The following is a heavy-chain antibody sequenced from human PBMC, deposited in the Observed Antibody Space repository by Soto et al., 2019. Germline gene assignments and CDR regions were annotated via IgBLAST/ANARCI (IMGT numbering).Heavy chain of an antibody. Sequence: ASVKVSCKASGYTFTSYAMHWVRQAPGQRLEWMGWINAGNGNTKYSQKFQGRVTITRDTSASTAYMELSSLRSEDTAVYYCARDRGYYDSSGYYYGYFDYWGQGTLVTVSS. CDR2: INAGNGNT. J-gene: IGHJ4*02. CDR3: ARDRGYYDSSGYYYGYFDY. V-gene: IGHV1-3*01. D-gene: IGHD3-22*01. CDR1: GYTFTSYA.